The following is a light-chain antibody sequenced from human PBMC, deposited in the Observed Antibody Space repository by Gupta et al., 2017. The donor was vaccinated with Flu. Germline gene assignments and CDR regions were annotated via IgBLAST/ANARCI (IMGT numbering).Light chain of an antibody. CDR1: QGISSY. CDR3: QQYDSYRHGT. CDR2: AAS. Sequence: AIRMTQSPSSFSASTGDRVTITCRASQGISSYLAWYQQKPGKAPKLLIYAASTLQSGVPSRFSGSGSGTDFTLIISCLQYEDFSTDYCQQYDSYRHGTFGQGTRLEIK. V-gene: IGKV1-8*01. J-gene: IGKJ5*01.